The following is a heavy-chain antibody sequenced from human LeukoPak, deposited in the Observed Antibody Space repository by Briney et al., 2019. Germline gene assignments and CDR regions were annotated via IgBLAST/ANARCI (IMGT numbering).Heavy chain of an antibody. D-gene: IGHD2-2*01. CDR2: IYTSGST. Sequence: SETLSLTCTVSGSISSYYWSWIRQPPGKGLEWIGYIYTSGSTNYNPSLESRVTISVDTSKNQFSLDLSSVTAADTAVYYCARQKCTSTSCLTKNAFDIWGQGTMVTVSS. J-gene: IGHJ3*02. CDR3: ARQKCTSTSCLTKNAFDI. CDR1: GSISSYY. V-gene: IGHV4-4*09.